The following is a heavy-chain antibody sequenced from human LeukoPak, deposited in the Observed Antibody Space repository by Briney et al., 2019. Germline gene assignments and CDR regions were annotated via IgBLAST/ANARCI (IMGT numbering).Heavy chain of an antibody. CDR1: GGSISSSSYY. V-gene: IGHV4-39*01. J-gene: IGHJ4*02. CDR2: IYYSGST. Sequence: SETLSLTCTVSGGSISSSSYYWGWIRQPPGKGLEWIGSIYYSGSTYYNPSLKSRVTISVDTSKNQFSLKLSSVTAADTAVYYCASFPLYSSSFDSFYYFDYWGQGTLVTVSS. CDR3: ASFPLYSSSFDSFYYFDY. D-gene: IGHD6-6*01.